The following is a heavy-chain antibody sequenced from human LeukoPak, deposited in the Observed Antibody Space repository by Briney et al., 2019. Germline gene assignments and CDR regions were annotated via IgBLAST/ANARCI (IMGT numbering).Heavy chain of an antibody. V-gene: IGHV3-9*01. J-gene: IGHJ4*02. CDR3: AKGPYCSGGSCYSALYY. CDR2: ISWNSGSI. Sequence: GRSLRLSCAASGFTFDDYAMHWVRQAPGKGLEWVSGISWNSGSIGYADSVKGQFTISRDNAKNSLYLQMNSLRAEDTALYYCAKGPYCSGGSCYSALYYWGQGTLVTVSS. D-gene: IGHD2-15*01. CDR1: GFTFDDYA.